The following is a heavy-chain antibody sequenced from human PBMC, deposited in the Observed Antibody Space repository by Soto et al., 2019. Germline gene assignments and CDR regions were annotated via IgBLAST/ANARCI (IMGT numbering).Heavy chain of an antibody. CDR1: GFSLTTSGVG. D-gene: IGHD3-3*01. CDR3: AHRVLRTVFGLVTTTAIYFDF. CDR2: IYWDDEK. Sequence: QITLKESGPTVVKPTETLTLTCTFSGFSLTTSGVGVGWVRQSPGKAPEWLALIYWDDEKRYSTSLKSRLTITKDTSKNQVVLTMANVDPADTATYYCAHRVLRTVFGLVTTTAIYFDFWGQGTPVVVSS. V-gene: IGHV2-5*02. J-gene: IGHJ4*02.